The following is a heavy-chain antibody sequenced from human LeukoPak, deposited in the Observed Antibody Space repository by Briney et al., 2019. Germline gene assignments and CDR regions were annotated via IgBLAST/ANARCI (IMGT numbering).Heavy chain of an antibody. D-gene: IGHD6-13*01. V-gene: IGHV1-18*01. CDR2: ISAYNGNT. CDR3: ARGGGAAADYSYYYMDV. CDR1: GYTFTSYG. Sequence: GASVKVSCKASGYTFTSYGITWVRQGPGQGLEWMGWISAYNGNTNYSQKLHGRVTMTTDTATSTAYMELRSLRSDDTAVYYCARGGGAAADYSYYYMDVWGKGTTVTVSS. J-gene: IGHJ6*03.